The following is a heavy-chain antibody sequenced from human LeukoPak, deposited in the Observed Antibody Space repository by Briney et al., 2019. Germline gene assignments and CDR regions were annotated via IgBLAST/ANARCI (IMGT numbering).Heavy chain of an antibody. J-gene: IGHJ5*02. D-gene: IGHD2-15*01. CDR2: ISAYNGNT. CDR1: GYTFTSYS. V-gene: IGHV1-18*01. Sequence: ASVKVSCKASGYTFTSYSISWVRQAPGQGLEWMGWISAYNGNTIYAQKVKGRLTMTTDTSTSTAYMDLGSLRSDDTAVYYCARAGSCSGGSCYSRWFDPWGQGTLVTVSS. CDR3: ARAGSCSGGSCYSRWFDP.